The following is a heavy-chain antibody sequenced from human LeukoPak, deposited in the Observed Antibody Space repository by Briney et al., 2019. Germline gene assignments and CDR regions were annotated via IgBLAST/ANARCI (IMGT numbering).Heavy chain of an antibody. CDR3: ATMRVIHYDFWDDRYYFDY. Sequence: ASVKVSCKVSGYTLTELSMHRVRQAPGKGLEWMGGFDPEDGETIYAQKFQGRVTMTEDTSTDTAYMELSSLRSEDTAVYYCATMRVIHYDFWDDRYYFDYWGQGTLVTVSS. V-gene: IGHV1-24*01. CDR2: FDPEDGET. CDR1: GYTLTELS. D-gene: IGHD3-3*01. J-gene: IGHJ4*02.